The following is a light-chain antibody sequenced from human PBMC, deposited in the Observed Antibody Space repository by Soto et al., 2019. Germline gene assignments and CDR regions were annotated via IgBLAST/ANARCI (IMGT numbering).Light chain of an antibody. CDR1: QSISNY. CDR3: QQSYSTPRT. CDR2: AAS. V-gene: IGKV1-39*01. J-gene: IGKJ1*01. Sequence: DIQMTHSPSSLSASVGDRVTITCRASQSISNYLNGYQQKPGKAPKLLMFAASRLQSGVPSRFSGGGSGRDFTLTSSSLQPADFATYYCQQSYSTPRTFGQGTKVEIK.